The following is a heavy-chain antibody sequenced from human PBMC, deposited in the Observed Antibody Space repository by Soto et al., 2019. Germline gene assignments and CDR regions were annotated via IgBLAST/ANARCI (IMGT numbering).Heavy chain of an antibody. CDR2: ISYDGSNK. V-gene: IGHV3-30*03. J-gene: IGHJ5*02. Sequence: QVQLVESGGGVVQPGRSLRLSCAASGFTFSSYGMHWVRQAPGKGLEWVAVISYDGSNKYYADSLKGRFTISRDNSRNTLFLQMNSLVSEGTAVDYCGRDSVLEYGTWFDPRGQGTLVTVSS. CDR3: GRDSVLEYGTWFDP. CDR1: GFTFSSYG. D-gene: IGHD1-1*01.